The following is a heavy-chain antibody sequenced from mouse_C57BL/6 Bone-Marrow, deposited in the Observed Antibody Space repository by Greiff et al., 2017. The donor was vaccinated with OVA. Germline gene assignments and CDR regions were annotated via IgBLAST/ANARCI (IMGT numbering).Heavy chain of an antibody. J-gene: IGHJ4*01. CDR3: ASCQAYYYAMDY. CDR1: GFTFSDYY. CDR2: ISNGGGST. V-gene: IGHV5-12*01. D-gene: IGHD3-2*02. Sequence: DVKLVESGGGLVQPGGSLKLSCAASGFTFSDYYMYWVRQTPEKRLEWVAYISNGGGSTYYPDTVKGRFTISRDNAKNTLYLQMSRLKSEDTAMYYCASCQAYYYAMDYWGQGTSVTVSS.